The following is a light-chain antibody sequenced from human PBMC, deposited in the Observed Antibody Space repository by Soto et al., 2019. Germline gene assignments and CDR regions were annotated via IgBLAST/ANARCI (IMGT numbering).Light chain of an antibody. V-gene: IGLV1-44*01. CDR3: AAWDESLNGLV. J-gene: IGLJ2*01. CDR1: NSNIGSNT. Sequence: QSVLTQPPSVSGTPGQRVALSCSGSNSNIGSNTFNWYQQLPGAAPKLIIYSNVQRPSGVPDRFPGSRSATSASLAISGLQSEDEGNFYCAAWDESLNGLVFGGGTKLTVL. CDR2: SNV.